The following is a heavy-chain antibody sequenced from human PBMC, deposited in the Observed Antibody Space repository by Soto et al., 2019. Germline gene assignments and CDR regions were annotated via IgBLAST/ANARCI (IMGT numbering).Heavy chain of an antibody. V-gene: IGHV4-30-2*01. D-gene: IGHD3-10*01. CDR2: IYHSGST. J-gene: IGHJ6*02. Sequence: KPSETLSLTCAVSGGSISSGGYSWSWIRQPPGKGLEWIGYIYHSGSTYYNPSLKSRVTISVDRSKNQFSLKLSSVTAADTAVYYCARGGFGELYYYYGMDVWGQGTKVTVSS. CDR3: ARGGFGELYYYYGMDV. CDR1: GGSISSGGYS.